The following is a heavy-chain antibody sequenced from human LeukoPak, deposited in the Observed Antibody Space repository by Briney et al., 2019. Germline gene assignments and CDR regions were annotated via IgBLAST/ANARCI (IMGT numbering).Heavy chain of an antibody. D-gene: IGHD4-17*01. J-gene: IGHJ6*02. CDR2: IYYSGST. CDR1: GGSISSSSHY. Sequence: SETLSLTCTVSGGSISSSSHYWGWIRQPPGTGLEWIGSIYYSGSTYYNPSLKSRVSMSVDTSKNQFSLKLSSVTAADTAVYYCARLYGDPYYYYYGMDVWGQGTTVTVSS. V-gene: IGHV4-39*01. CDR3: ARLYGDPYYYYYGMDV.